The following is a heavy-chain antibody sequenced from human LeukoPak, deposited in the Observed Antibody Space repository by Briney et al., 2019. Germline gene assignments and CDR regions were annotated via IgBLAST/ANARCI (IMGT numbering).Heavy chain of an antibody. CDR2: IYTSGST. J-gene: IGHJ3*02. V-gene: IGHV4-4*07. CDR3: AKSNGYGLIDI. D-gene: IGHD3-10*01. Sequence: SETLSLTCTVSGGTISSYYWSWIRQPAGKGLEWIGRIYTSGSTNYNPSLKSRVTMSVDTSKNQFSLKRNSVTAADTAVYYCAKSNGYGLIDIWGQGTMVTVSP. CDR1: GGTISSYY.